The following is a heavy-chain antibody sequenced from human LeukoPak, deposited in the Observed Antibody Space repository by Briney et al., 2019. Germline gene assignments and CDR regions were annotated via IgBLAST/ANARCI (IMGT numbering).Heavy chain of an antibody. CDR1: GFIFSNYG. CDR3: AKEYLEWLPYFDY. Sequence: PGGSLRLSCAASGFIFSNYGMNWVRQAPGKGLEWVAAISASGSATSYADSVRGRFTISRDNSKSTTYLQMNSLRAEDTAVFYCAKEYLEWLPYFDYWGQGTLVTVSS. D-gene: IGHD3-3*01. V-gene: IGHV3-23*01. CDR2: ISASGSAT. J-gene: IGHJ4*02.